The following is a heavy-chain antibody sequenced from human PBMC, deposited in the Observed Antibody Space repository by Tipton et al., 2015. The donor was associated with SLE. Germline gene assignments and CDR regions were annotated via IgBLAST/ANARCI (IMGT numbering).Heavy chain of an antibody. CDR1: GFTFGDYA. Sequence: SLRLSCTASGFTFGDYAMNWVRQAPGKGLERVANIKQDGSEKYYVDSVKGRSTISRDNAKNSLYLQMNSLRAEDTAVYYCARETGQGGSSDFDYWGQGTLVTVSS. CDR3: ARETGQGGSSDFDY. J-gene: IGHJ4*02. D-gene: IGHD3-10*01. CDR2: IKQDGSEK. V-gene: IGHV3-7*01.